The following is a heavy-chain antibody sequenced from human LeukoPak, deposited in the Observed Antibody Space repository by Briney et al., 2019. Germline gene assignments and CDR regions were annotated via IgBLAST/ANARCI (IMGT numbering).Heavy chain of an antibody. CDR3: AKDFLPHISMVRGVTTLFDF. CDR1: GSTFSSYG. Sequence: GRSLRLSCEASGSTFSSYGMHWVRQAPCKGLEWVIGISYDGSNKYYADSVKGRFTISRDNSKNTLYLQMNSLRAEDTAVYYCAKDFLPHISMVRGVTTLFDFWGQGTLVTVSS. D-gene: IGHD3-10*01. V-gene: IGHV3-30*18. J-gene: IGHJ4*02. CDR2: ISYDGSNK.